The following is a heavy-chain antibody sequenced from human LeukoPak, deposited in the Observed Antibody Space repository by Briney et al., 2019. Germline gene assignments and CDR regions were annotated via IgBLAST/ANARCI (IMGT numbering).Heavy chain of an antibody. V-gene: IGHV1-69*04. CDR2: IIPILGIA. CDR1: GGTFSSYA. Sequence: SVEVSCKASGGTFSSYAISWVRQAPGQGLEWMGRIIPILGIANYAQKFQGRVTITADKSTSTAYMELSSLRSEDTAVYYCARVGDLMGYSGYETFDYWGQGTLVTVSS. J-gene: IGHJ4*02. CDR3: ARVGDLMGYSGYETFDY. D-gene: IGHD5-12*01.